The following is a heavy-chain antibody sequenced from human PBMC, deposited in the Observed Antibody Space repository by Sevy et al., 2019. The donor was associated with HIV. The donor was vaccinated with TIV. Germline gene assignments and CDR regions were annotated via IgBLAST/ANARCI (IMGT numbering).Heavy chain of an antibody. Sequence: GGFLRLSCAASGFDFSIYSMSWVRQAPGKGLEWVSTLSFGCGKINYADSVKGRFTISRDNSKSSVYLQMNNMRVEDMGVYYSAREGCTKPHDYWGQGTLVTVSS. D-gene: IGHD2-8*01. V-gene: IGHV3-23*01. CDR2: LSFGCGKI. J-gene: IGHJ4*02. CDR3: AREGCTKPHDY. CDR1: GFDFSIYS.